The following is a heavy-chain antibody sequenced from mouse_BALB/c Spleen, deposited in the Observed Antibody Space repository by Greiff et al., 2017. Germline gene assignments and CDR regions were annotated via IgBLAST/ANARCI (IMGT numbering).Heavy chain of an antibody. Sequence: QVQLQQPGAELVKPGASVKLSCKASGYAFSSYWMNWVKQRPGQGLEWIGQIYPGDGDTNYNGKFKGKATLTADKSSSTAYMQLSSLTSEDSAVYFCASYYYGSSPFDYWGQGTTLTVSS. CDR2: IYPGDGDT. D-gene: IGHD1-1*01. CDR1: GYAFSSYW. J-gene: IGHJ2*01. V-gene: IGHV1-80*01. CDR3: ASYYYGSSPFDY.